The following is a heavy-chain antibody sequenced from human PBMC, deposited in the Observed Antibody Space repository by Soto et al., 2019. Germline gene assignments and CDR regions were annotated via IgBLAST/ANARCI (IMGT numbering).Heavy chain of an antibody. V-gene: IGHV3-23*01. CDR2: ICGGIGST. J-gene: IGHJ4*02. CDR1: GFSFGTYA. CDR3: AKGAARYFDY. D-gene: IGHD1-26*01. Sequence: EVQLLESGGGLVQPGGSLRLSCVASGFSFGTYAMTWVRQVPGKGLEWVSTICGGIGSTFYADSVKGRFTISRDISKKMLFLHMNGLRGEDTGTYYCAKGAARYFDYWGRGTLVTVSS.